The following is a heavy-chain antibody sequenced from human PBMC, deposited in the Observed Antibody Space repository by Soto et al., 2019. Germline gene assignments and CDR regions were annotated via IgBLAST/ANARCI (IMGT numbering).Heavy chain of an antibody. CDR3: ARDIYSTSWGDAFVV. D-gene: IGHD2-2*01. CDR2: IKQDGSDK. J-gene: IGHJ3*01. V-gene: IGHV3-7*01. Sequence: EEQLVESGGGLVQPGGSLRLSCAASGFTFGSYWMAWVRQAPGKGLEWVANIKQDGSDKFYVGSVRGRFTISRDNADNSLYLQMNSLRAEDTALYYCARDIYSTSWGDAFVVWGQGTMVIVSS. CDR1: GFTFGSYW.